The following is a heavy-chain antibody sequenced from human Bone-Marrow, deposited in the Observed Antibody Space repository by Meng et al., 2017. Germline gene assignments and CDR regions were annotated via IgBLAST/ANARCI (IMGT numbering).Heavy chain of an antibody. CDR1: GFTFSSYA. V-gene: IGHV3-30*01. Sequence: GESLKISCEVSGFTFSSYAMHWVRQAPGKGLEWVAVISYDGSNKYYADSVKGRFTISRDNSKNTLYLQMNSLRAEDTAVYYCARDRWILWFGGLDYWGQGTLVTVSS. CDR3: ARDRWILWFGGLDY. D-gene: IGHD3-10*01. CDR2: ISYDGSNK. J-gene: IGHJ4*02.